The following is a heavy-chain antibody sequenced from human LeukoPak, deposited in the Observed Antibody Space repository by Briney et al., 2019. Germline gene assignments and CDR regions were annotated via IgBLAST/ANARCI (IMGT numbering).Heavy chain of an antibody. J-gene: IGHJ4*02. V-gene: IGHV1-8*02. Sequence: GASVKVSCKASGYTFTGYYMHWVRQAPGQGLEWMGWINPNSGNTGYAQKFQGRVTMTRNTSISTAYMELSSLRSEDTAAYYCARWYYYDSSGYYGNPRGDYWGQGTLVTVSS. CDR3: ARWYYYDSSGYYGNPRGDY. CDR1: GYTFTGYY. CDR2: INPNSGNT. D-gene: IGHD3-22*01.